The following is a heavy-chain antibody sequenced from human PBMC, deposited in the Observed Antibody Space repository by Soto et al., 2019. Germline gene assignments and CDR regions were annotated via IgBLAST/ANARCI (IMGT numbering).Heavy chain of an antibody. J-gene: IGHJ4*02. V-gene: IGHV3-53*01. D-gene: IGHD3-3*01. CDR1: GLIVSDNY. CDR2: IYAGGST. Sequence: GGSLRLSCVASGLIVSDNYMNWVRQAPGKGLEWVSIIYAGGSTYYADSVKGRFTISRDHSKNTVYLQMNSLRAEDTAVYYCARDFGHGYYLDYWGRGTLVTVSS. CDR3: ARDFGHGYYLDY.